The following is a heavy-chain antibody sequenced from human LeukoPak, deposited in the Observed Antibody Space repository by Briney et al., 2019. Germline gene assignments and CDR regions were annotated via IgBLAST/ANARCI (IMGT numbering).Heavy chain of an antibody. Sequence: GGSLRLSCAASGFTFSSYEMDWVRQAPGKGLEWVAYISSSGSTIYYADSVKGRFTISRDNAKNSLYLQMNSLRAEDTAAYYCAREYYDYYGSGSKDYWGQGTLVTVSS. CDR1: GFTFSSYE. CDR3: AREYYDYYGSGSKDY. D-gene: IGHD3-10*01. CDR2: ISSSGSTI. V-gene: IGHV3-48*03. J-gene: IGHJ4*02.